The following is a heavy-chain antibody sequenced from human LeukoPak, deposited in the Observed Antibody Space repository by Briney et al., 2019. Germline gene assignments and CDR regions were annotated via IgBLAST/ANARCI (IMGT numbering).Heavy chain of an antibody. Sequence: ASVKVSCKASGYTFTSYYMHWVRQAPGQGLEWMGIINPSGGSTSYAQKFQGRVTMTRDTSISTAYMELSRLRSDDTAVYYCARDEEQQLHTWGQGTLVTVSS. CDR1: GYTFTSYY. CDR2: INPSGGST. J-gene: IGHJ5*02. CDR3: ARDEEQQLHT. V-gene: IGHV1-46*01. D-gene: IGHD6-13*01.